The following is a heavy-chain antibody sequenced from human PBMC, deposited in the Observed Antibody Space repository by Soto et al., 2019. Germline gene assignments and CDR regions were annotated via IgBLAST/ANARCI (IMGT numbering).Heavy chain of an antibody. CDR1: GDSISDYS. J-gene: IGHJ4*02. CDR2: IYYTGST. V-gene: IGHV4-59*01. CDR3: ARGAGSSSYHYDSHDF. Sequence: LSLTCTVSGDSISDYSWGLNRQPPVKGPEWIGYIYYTGSTNYNLSLRSRVTISADTSKNQFSLNLRSVTAADTAVYYCARGAGSSSYHYDSHDFWGQGTLVTVSS. D-gene: IGHD3-22*01.